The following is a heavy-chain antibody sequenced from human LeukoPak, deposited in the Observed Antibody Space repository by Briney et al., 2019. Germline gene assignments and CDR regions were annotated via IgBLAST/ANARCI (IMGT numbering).Heavy chain of an antibody. D-gene: IGHD3-10*01. V-gene: IGHV4-38-2*01. CDR2: IYHSGST. CDR1: GYSISSGYY. Sequence: SETLSLTCAVSGYSISSGYYWGWIRQPPGKELEWIGSIYHSGSTYYNPSLKSRVTISVDTSKNQFSLKLSSVTAADTAVYYCQVRGVSSNPSDYWGQGTLVTVSS. CDR3: QVRGVSSNPSDY. J-gene: IGHJ4*02.